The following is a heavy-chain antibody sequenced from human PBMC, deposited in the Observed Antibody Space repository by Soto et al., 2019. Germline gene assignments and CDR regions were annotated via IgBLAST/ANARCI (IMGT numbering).Heavy chain of an antibody. V-gene: IGHV3-48*02. D-gene: IGHD2-15*01. J-gene: IGHJ6*02. CDR3: AREGWPLLQTGMDV. CDR2: ISSSNRTI. CDR1: GFTFRSYS. Sequence: EVQLVESGGGLKQPGGSLRLSCAASGFTFRSYSMNWVRQAPGKGLEWVSYISSSNRTINYADSVKGRFIISRDNAKNSLYLQMHSLRDEDTAVYYCAREGWPLLQTGMDVWGQGTTLTVSS.